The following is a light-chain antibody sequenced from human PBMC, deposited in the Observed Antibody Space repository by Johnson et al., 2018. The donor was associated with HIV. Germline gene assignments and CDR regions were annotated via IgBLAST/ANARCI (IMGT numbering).Light chain of an antibody. CDR1: SSNIGNNY. CDR2: DNN. V-gene: IGLV1-51*01. Sequence: QSVLTQPPSVSAAPGQKVTISCSGSSSNIGNNYVSWYQQVPGAAPKLLIYDNNKRPSGIPDRFSGSKSGTSATLGITGLQTGDEAEYYCGTWDSSLSAGFFGTGTKVTVL. J-gene: IGLJ1*01. CDR3: GTWDSSLSAGF.